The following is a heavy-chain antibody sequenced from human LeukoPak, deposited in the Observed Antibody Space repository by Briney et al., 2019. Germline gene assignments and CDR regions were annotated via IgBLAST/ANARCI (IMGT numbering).Heavy chain of an antibody. Sequence: ASVKVSCKASGYTFTDYYMHWVQQAPGKGLEWMGRVDPEDGETIYAEKFQGRVTITADTSTDTAYMELSSLRSEDTAVYYCATAYGPYWGQGTLVTVSP. CDR3: ATAYGPY. J-gene: IGHJ4*02. CDR1: GYTFTDYY. CDR2: VDPEDGET. D-gene: IGHD3-10*01. V-gene: IGHV1-69-2*01.